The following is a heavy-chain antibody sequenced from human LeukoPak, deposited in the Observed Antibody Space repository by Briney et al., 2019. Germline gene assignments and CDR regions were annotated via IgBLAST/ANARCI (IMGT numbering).Heavy chain of an antibody. CDR1: GGTFSSYA. CDR3: AKVDSSGYYYPLGLI. J-gene: IGHJ4*02. V-gene: IGHV1-69*13. CDR2: IIPIFGTA. Sequence: SVTVSCTASGGTFSSYAISWVRQAPGQGLEWMGGIIPIFGTANYAQKFQGRVTITADESTSTAYMELSSLRSEDTAVYYCAKVDSSGYYYPLGLIWGQGTLVTVSS. D-gene: IGHD3-22*01.